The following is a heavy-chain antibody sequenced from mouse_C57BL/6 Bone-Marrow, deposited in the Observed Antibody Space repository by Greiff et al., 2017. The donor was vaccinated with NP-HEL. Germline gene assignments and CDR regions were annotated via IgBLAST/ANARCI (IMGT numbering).Heavy chain of an antibody. CDR2: IYHRSGNT. J-gene: IGHJ2*01. V-gene: IGHV1-81*01. Sequence: VQLRQAGAERGGGGAGGKLSCKASGEKGKRYGISGGKKRTGQGLEWIREIYHRSGNTYYNEKFKGKATLTADKSSSTAYMELRSLTSEDSAVYFCASPGIYYDSDVGFESCGPGTPLTLTS. D-gene: IGHD2-4*01. CDR1: GEKGKRYG. CDR3: ASPGIYYDSDVGFES.